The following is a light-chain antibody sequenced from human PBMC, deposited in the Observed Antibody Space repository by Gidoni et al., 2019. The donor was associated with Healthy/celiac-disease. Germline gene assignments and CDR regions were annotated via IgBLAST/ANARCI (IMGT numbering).Light chain of an antibody. J-gene: IGKJ1*01. Sequence: DIQMTQSPSTLSASVGDRVTITCRASQSTSSWLAWYQQKPGKAPKLLIYKASSLESGVPSRFSGSGAGTEFTLTISSLQPDDFATYYCQQYKSYPWTFXQXTKVEIK. V-gene: IGKV1-5*03. CDR2: KAS. CDR1: QSTSSW. CDR3: QQYKSYPWT.